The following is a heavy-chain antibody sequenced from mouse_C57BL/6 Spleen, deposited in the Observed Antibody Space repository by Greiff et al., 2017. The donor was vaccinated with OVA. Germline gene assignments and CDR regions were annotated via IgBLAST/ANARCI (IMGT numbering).Heavy chain of an antibody. J-gene: IGHJ3*01. D-gene: IGHD3-2*02. Sequence: EVKVEESGGGLVKPGGSLKLSCAASGFTFSSYAMSWVRQTPEKRLEWVATISDGGSYTYYPDNVKGRFTISRDNAKNNLYLQMSHLKSEDTAMYYCAREGGQLRPFAYWGQGTLVTVSA. CDR2: ISDGGSYT. CDR1: GFTFSSYA. V-gene: IGHV5-4*01. CDR3: AREGGQLRPFAY.